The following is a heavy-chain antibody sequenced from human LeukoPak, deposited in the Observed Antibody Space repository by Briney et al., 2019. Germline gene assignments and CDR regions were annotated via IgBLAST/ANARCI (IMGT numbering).Heavy chain of an antibody. CDR2: INSDGSST. D-gene: IGHD5-12*01. Sequence: GGSLRLSCAASGFTFSSYWMHWVRQAPGKGLVWVSRINSDGSSTSYADSVKGRFTISRDNAKKTLYLQMNSLRAEDTAVYYCARGGDIVATTYYFDYWGQGTLVTVSS. CDR3: ARGGDIVATTYYFDY. J-gene: IGHJ4*02. CDR1: GFTFSSYW. V-gene: IGHV3-74*01.